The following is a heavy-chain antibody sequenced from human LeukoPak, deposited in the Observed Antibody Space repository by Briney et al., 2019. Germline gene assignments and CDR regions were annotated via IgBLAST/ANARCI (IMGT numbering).Heavy chain of an antibody. CDR3: ARALPITMIVVVYPGGMDV. Sequence: GGSLRLSCAASGFTFSSFAMHWVRQAPGKGLEYVSAVSGNGGNTYYADSVKGRFTISRDNSKNTLYLQMGSLRAEDMAVYYCARALPITMIVVVYPGGMDVWGQGTTVIVSS. D-gene: IGHD3-22*01. CDR1: GFTFSSFA. V-gene: IGHV3-64*02. J-gene: IGHJ6*02. CDR2: VSGNGGNT.